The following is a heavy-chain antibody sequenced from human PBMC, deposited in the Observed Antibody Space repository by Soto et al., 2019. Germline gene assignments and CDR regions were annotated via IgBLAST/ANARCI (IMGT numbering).Heavy chain of an antibody. V-gene: IGHV1-46*01. CDR1: GYTFSSYY. D-gene: IGHD4-4*01. Sequence: GASVKVSCKASGYTFSSYYMHWVRQAPGQGPEREGIINPTTGSTFYAQKFQGRVTMTRDTSTSTVYMELSSLRSEDTAVYFCARGMTTVTSDAFDIWGHGTMVTVSS. CDR3: ARGMTTVTSDAFDI. J-gene: IGHJ3*02. CDR2: INPTTGST.